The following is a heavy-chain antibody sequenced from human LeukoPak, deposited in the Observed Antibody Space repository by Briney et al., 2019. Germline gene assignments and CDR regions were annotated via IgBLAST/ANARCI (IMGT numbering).Heavy chain of an antibody. V-gene: IGHV3-20*04. Sequence: PPGGSLRLSCAASGFTFGDYGVSWVRQVPGKGLEWVSSINWNGVSTGYAKSVKGRFTISRDNAKNSLYLQMNSLRAEDTALYYCARDSNLVGFGEFDYWGQGTLVTVSS. D-gene: IGHD3-10*01. CDR1: GFTFGDYG. J-gene: IGHJ4*02. CDR2: INWNGVST. CDR3: ARDSNLVGFGEFDY.